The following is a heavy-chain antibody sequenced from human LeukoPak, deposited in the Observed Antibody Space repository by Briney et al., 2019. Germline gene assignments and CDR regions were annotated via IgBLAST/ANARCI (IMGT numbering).Heavy chain of an antibody. CDR3: AVGGQGWKFDY. V-gene: IGHV1-69*05. CDR1: GGTFSSYA. CDR2: IIPIFGTA. Sequence: ASVKGFCKASGGTFSSYAISWVGQAPGQGLEWMGGIIPIFGTANYAQKFQGRVTITTDESTSTAYMELSSLRSEDTAVYYCAVGGQGWKFDYWGQGTLVTVSS. J-gene: IGHJ4*02. D-gene: IGHD3-10*01.